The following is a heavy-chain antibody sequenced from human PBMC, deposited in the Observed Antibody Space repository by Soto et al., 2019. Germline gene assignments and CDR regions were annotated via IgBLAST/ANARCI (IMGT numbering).Heavy chain of an antibody. CDR1: GFTFSNAW. D-gene: IGHD3-22*01. J-gene: IGHJ4*02. V-gene: IGHV3-15*07. CDR3: TTVFYDSGGNPDY. CDR2: IKRRTDGETT. Sequence: GGSLRLSCAASGFTFSNAWMNWVRQAPGKGLEWVGRIKRRTDGETTDYAAPVKGRFTISRDDSKNTLYLQMNSLKTEDTAVYYCTTVFYDSGGNPDYWGQGTLVTVSS.